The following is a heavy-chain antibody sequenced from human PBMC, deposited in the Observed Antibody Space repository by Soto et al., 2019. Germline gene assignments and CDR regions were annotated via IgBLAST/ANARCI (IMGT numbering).Heavy chain of an antibody. D-gene: IGHD3-3*01. J-gene: IGHJ4*02. CDR1: GFTVSTLF. CDR3: ARDRFGGSYDSCY. V-gene: IGHV3-66*01. Sequence: GVLRLSCAASGFTVSTLFMTWVRQAPGKGLEWVSTISSDDNTYYADSVKGRFTISRDISKNTLFLEMNRLRVEDTAVYHCARDRFGGSYDSCYGGQGTLVTVSS. CDR2: ISSDDNT.